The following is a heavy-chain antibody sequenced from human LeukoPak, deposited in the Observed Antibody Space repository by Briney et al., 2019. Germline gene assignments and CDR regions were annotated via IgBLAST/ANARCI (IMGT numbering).Heavy chain of an antibody. CDR3: ARVYYDYVWGSEPRNYFDY. D-gene: IGHD3-16*01. Sequence: GASVKVSCKASGGTFSSYAISWVRQAPGQGLEWMGGIIPIFGTANYAQKFQGRVTITADESTSTAYMELSSLRSEDTAVYYCARVYYDYVWGSEPRNYFDYWGQGTLVIVS. J-gene: IGHJ4*02. CDR2: IIPIFGTA. V-gene: IGHV1-69*13. CDR1: GGTFSSYA.